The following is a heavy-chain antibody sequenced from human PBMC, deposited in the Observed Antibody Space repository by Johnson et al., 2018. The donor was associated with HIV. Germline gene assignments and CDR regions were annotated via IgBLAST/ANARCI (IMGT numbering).Heavy chain of an antibody. CDR3: ARVGVDDAFDF. CDR2: LNWNGGST. D-gene: IGHD2-15*01. CDR1: GFTFDDYG. V-gene: IGHV3-20*04. Sequence: VQLVESGGALVQPGGSLRRSCAASGFTFDDYGMSWVRQAPGKGLEWVSGLNWNGGSTDYADSVKGRFTISRDNAKNSLFLQMNSLRAEDTALYSCARVGVDDAFDFWGQGTMVTVSS. J-gene: IGHJ3*01.